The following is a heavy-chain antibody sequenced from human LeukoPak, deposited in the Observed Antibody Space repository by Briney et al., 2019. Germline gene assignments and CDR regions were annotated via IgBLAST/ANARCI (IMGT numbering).Heavy chain of an antibody. V-gene: IGHV4-39*01. CDR3: ATWRTAKTGLDY. CDR1: GGSISNNNYY. D-gene: IGHD1-1*01. J-gene: IGHJ4*02. Sequence: SETLSLTCTVSGGSISNNNYYWAWIRQPPGKGLECIGSIYYSGSPYYNPSLKSRVTISVDTSKNQFSLRLSSVTAADTAVYYCATWRTAKTGLDYGGQGTLVTVSS. CDR2: IYYSGSP.